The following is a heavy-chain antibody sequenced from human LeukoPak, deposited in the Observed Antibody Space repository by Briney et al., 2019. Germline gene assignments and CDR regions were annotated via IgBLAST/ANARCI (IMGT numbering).Heavy chain of an antibody. V-gene: IGHV4-39*07. Sequence: SQTLSLTCTVSGGSISSSSYYWGWIRQPPGKGLEWIGSISYRGSAFYNPSLKSRVTISVDTSKSRFSLKLTSVTAADTAVYYCARDKERQLWIDYWGQGTLVTVSS. D-gene: IGHD5-18*01. CDR2: ISYRGSA. CDR1: GGSISSSSYY. J-gene: IGHJ4*02. CDR3: ARDKERQLWIDY.